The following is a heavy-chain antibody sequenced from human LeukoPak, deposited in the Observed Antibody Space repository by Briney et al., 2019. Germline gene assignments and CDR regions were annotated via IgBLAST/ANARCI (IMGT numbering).Heavy chain of an antibody. J-gene: IGHJ4*02. V-gene: IGHV3-21*01. CDR1: GFTFSSYG. Sequence: GGSLRLSCPGSGFTFSSYGMSWVRQAPGEGLEWVSSISSSSTYIYYADSMKGRFTISRDNAKNSLYLQMNSLRAEDTAVYYCARGAGDLDHWGQGTLVTVSS. CDR2: ISSSSTYI. CDR3: ARGAGDLDH. D-gene: IGHD7-27*01.